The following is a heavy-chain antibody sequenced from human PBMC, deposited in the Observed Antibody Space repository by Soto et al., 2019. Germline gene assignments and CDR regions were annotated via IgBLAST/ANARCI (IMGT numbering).Heavy chain of an antibody. D-gene: IGHD3-16*01. J-gene: IGHJ3*01. CDR3: ARARLRTPHGVDSFDV. V-gene: IGHV3-21*01. CDR1: GFSFGVSK. Sequence: GGSLSLSCTSSGFSFGVSKFNRVRQARGKGLEWVSSITHTGTNAYYADSVKGRFTISKDSADNSLILQMTSLRAEDTAVYHCARARLRTPHGVDSFDVWGQGTSVTVSS. CDR2: ITHTGTNA.